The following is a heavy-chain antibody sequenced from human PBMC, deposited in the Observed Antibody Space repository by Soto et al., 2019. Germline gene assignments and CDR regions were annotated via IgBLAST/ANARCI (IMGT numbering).Heavy chain of an antibody. V-gene: IGHV3-23*01. CDR1: GFTFSSSA. CDR2: FSGSGGST. J-gene: IGHJ5*02. D-gene: IGHD6-19*01. CDR3: AKVTTYSSGGVGKLDR. Sequence: PGGSLRLSCAASGFTFSSSAMTWVRQAPGKGLEWVSAFSGSGGSTYYADSVKGRFTISRDNSKNTLYLQMNSLRAEDTAIYYCAKVTTYSSGGVGKLDRWGQGTLVTVSS.